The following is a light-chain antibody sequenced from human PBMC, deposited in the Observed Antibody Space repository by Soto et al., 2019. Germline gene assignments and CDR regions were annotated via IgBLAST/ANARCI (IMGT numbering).Light chain of an antibody. CDR1: STDVGGYDF. V-gene: IGLV2-14*01. J-gene: IGLJ7*01. CDR3: SSYTSTSSVI. CDR2: EVS. Sequence: QSALTQPASVSGSPGQSIIISCTGTSTDVGGYDFVSWYQQHPGTAPKLIIFEVSDRPSGVSNRFSGAKSGNTASLTISGLQAEDESDYYCSSYTSTSSVIFGGGTQLTVL.